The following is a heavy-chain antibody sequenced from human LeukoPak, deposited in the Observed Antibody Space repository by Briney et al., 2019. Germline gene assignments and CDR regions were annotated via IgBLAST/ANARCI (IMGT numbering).Heavy chain of an antibody. CDR2: INHSGST. V-gene: IGHV4-34*01. CDR1: GGSFSGYY. J-gene: IGHJ5*02. D-gene: IGHD6-13*01. Sequence: PSETLSLTCAVYGGSFSGYYWSWIRQPPGKGLEWIGEINHSGSTNYNPPLKSRGTISVDTSKNQFSLKLSSVTAADTAVYYCARVGSSSWKGFDPWGQGTLVTVSS. CDR3: ARVGSSSWKGFDP.